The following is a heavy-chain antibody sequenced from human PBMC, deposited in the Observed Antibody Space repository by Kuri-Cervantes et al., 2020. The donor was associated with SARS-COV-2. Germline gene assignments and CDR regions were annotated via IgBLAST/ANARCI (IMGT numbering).Heavy chain of an antibody. CDR1: GLNGLKFINYG. V-gene: IGHV3-48*01. CDR3: AGYYYDSRTFDI. Sequence: LSLTCAASGLNGLKFINYGMSWVRQAPGKGLEWLSYISSSSSTIHYADSVKGRFTISRDNAKNSLYLQMNSLRAEDTAVYYCAGYYYDSRTFDIWGQGTMVTVSS. D-gene: IGHD3-22*01. J-gene: IGHJ3*02. CDR2: ISSSSSTI.